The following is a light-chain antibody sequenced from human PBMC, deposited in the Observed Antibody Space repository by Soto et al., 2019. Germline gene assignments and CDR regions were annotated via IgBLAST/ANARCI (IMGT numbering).Light chain of an antibody. CDR2: AAS. J-gene: IGKJ5*01. CDR1: QSISSY. Sequence: DIQMTQSPSSLSASVGDRVTITCRASQSISSYLNWYQQKPGKAPKLLIYAASSLQSGVPSRFSGSGSGTDFTLTISSLQPEDFATYYCQQSYSTRWTFGQGTRLENK. V-gene: IGKV1-39*01. CDR3: QQSYSTRWT.